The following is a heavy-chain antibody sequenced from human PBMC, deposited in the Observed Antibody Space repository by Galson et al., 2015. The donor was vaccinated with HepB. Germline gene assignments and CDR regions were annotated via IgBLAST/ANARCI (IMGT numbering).Heavy chain of an antibody. J-gene: IGHJ6*03. V-gene: IGHV3-9*01. CDR1: GFTFDDYA. CDR2: ISWNSGSI. D-gene: IGHD3-3*01. CDR3: AKTVATIFGVVSGYYYMDV. Sequence: SLRLSCAASGFTFDDYAMHWVRQAPGKGLEWVSGISWNSGSIGYADSVKGRFTISRDNSKNTLYLQMNSLRAEDTAVYYCAKTVATIFGVVSGYYYMDVWGKGTTVTVSS.